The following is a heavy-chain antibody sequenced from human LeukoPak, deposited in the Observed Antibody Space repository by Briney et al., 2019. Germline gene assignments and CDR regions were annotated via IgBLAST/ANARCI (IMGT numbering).Heavy chain of an antibody. CDR3: ASASITMVRGVIKDYYYYGMDV. CDR2: IYYSGST. V-gene: IGHV4-59*01. CDR1: GGSISGYY. J-gene: IGHJ6*02. Sequence: PSETLSLTCTVSGGSISGYYWSWIRQPPGKGLEWIGYIYYSGSTNYNPSLKSRVTISVDTSKNQFSLKLSSVTAADTAVYYCASASITMVRGVIKDYYYYGMDVWGQGTTVTVSS. D-gene: IGHD3-10*01.